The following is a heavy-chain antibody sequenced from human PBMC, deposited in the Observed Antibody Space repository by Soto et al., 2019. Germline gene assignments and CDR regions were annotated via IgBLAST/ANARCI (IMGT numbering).Heavy chain of an antibody. V-gene: IGHV3-23*01. Sequence: EVQLLESGGGLVQPGGSLRLSCAASGFTFSSYAMNWVRQAPGKGLEWVSVISGSDGSTYYADSVKGRFTISRDNAKTPLNLQMHGLRGGDTAVYYFARRSCGWYFDYWGQGTLVTVSS. D-gene: IGHD6-25*01. CDR2: ISGSDGST. CDR3: ARRSCGWYFDY. CDR1: GFTFSSYA. J-gene: IGHJ4*02.